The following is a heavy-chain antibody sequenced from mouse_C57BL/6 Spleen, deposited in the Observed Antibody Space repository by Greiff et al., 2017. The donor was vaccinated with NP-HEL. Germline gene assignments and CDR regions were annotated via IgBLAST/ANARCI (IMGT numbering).Heavy chain of an antibody. CDR2: IDPSDSYT. J-gene: IGHJ2*01. V-gene: IGHV1-69*01. Sequence: QVQLQQPGAELVMPGASVKLSCKASGYTFTSYWMHWVKQGPGQGLEWIGEIDPSDSYTNYNQKFKGKSTLTVDKSSSTAYMQLSSLTSEDSAVYYCARGRDGYYFDDWGQGTTLTVSS. D-gene: IGHD2-3*01. CDR3: ARGRDGYYFDD. CDR1: GYTFTSYW.